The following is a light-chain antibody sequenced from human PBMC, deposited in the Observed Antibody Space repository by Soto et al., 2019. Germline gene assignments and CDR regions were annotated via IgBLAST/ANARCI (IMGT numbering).Light chain of an antibody. CDR3: CSYAGSNTYVV. Sequence: QSALTQPASVSGSPGQSITISCTGTSSDVGSYKLVSWYQQYPGKAPKLMIYEVTERPSGVSNRFSGSKSGNTASLTISGLQAEDEAVYYCCSYAGSNTYVVFGGGTKLTVL. V-gene: IGLV2-23*02. J-gene: IGLJ2*01. CDR1: SSDVGSYKL. CDR2: EVT.